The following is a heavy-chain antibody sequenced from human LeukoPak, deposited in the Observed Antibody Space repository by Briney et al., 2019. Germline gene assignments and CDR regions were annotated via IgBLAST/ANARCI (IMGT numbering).Heavy chain of an antibody. CDR1: GYTFTSYY. CDR3: ARDRLVRDVNYGLDV. CDR2: INPSGGST. J-gene: IGHJ6*02. D-gene: IGHD2-21*01. Sequence: ASVKVSCKASGYTFTSYYMHWVRQAPGQGLEWMGIINPSGGSTSYAQKFQGRVTMTRDTSTSTVYMELSSLRSEDTAVYYCARDRLVRDVNYGLDVWGQGTTVTVSS. V-gene: IGHV1-46*01.